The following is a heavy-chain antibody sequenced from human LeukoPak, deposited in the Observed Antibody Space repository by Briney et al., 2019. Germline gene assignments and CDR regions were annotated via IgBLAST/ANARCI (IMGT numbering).Heavy chain of an antibody. J-gene: IGHJ4*02. CDR2: ISGSGGST. Sequence: HPGGSLRLSCAASGFTFSSYAMSWVRQAPGKGLEWVSAISGSGGSTYYADSVKGRFTISRDNSKNTLYLQMNSLRAEDTAVYYCAKLGMSYNWNAPLDCWGQGTLVTVSS. CDR1: GFTFSSYA. V-gene: IGHV3-23*01. CDR3: AKLGMSYNWNAPLDC. D-gene: IGHD1-20*01.